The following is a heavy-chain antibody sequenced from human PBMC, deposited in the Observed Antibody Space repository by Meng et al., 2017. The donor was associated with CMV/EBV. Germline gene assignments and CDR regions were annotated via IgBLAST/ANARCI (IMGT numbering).Heavy chain of an antibody. V-gene: IGHV4-34*01. CDR2: INHSGST. D-gene: IGHD6-13*01. Sequence: SETLSLTCAVYGGSFSGYYWSWIRQPPGKGLEWIGEINHSGSTNYNPSLKSRVTISVDTSKNQFSLKLSSVTAADTAVYYCARGIAAAGEHHGSWGQGTLVTVSS. J-gene: IGHJ5*02. CDR1: GGSFSGYY. CDR3: ARGIAAAGEHHGS.